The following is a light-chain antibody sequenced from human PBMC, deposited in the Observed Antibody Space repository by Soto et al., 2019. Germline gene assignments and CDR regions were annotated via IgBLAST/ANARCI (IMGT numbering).Light chain of an antibody. CDR2: GAS. CDR1: QSVSSSY. V-gene: IGKV3-20*01. J-gene: IGKJ3*01. CDR3: QQFGNSPKFS. Sequence: EIVLTQSPDTLSLSPGERATLSCRASQSVSSSYLAWYQQKPGQAPRLLIYGASSRANGVPDRFSGSESETDFTLTINRLEPEDSAVYYCQQFGNSPKFSFGPGTKVDIK.